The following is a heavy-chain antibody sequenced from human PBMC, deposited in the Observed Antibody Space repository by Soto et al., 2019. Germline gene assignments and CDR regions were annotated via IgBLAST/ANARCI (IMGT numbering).Heavy chain of an antibody. J-gene: IGHJ6*02. CDR1: GGSISSVGHY. D-gene: IGHD6-25*01. CDR3: ARESGGYDSSSRYGLDV. Sequence: SETLSLTCSVSGGSISSVGHYWTWIRQQPGKGLEWIGYIYYSGSTDYNPSLKSRVTISVDRSKNQFSLNLSSVTAADTAIYYCARESGGYDSSSRYGLDVWGQGTTVTVSS. V-gene: IGHV4-31*03. CDR2: IYYSGST.